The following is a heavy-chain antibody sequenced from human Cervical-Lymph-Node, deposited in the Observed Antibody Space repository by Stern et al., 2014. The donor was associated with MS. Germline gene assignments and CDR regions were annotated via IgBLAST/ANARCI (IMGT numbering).Heavy chain of an antibody. CDR1: GFTFTSSA. Sequence: QLVQSGPEVKKPWTSVKVSCTASGFTFTSSAVQWVRQARGQRLDRLGWIFVGSGNANYAQKFQERVTITRDMSTSTAYMELSSLRSEDTAVYYCAAEPMYYSDSVGAFDIWGQGTMVTVSS. CDR3: AAEPMYYSDSVGAFDI. V-gene: IGHV1-58*01. D-gene: IGHD3-22*01. CDR2: IFVGSGNA. J-gene: IGHJ3*02.